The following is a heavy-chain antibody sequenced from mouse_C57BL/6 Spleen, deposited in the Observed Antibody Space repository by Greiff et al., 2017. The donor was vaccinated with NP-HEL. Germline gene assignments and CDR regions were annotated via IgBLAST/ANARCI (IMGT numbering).Heavy chain of an antibody. CDR2: IWRGGST. Sequence: QVQLKESGPGLVQPSQSLSITCTVSGFSLTSYGVHWVRQSPGKGLEWLGVIWRGGSTDYNAAFMSRLSITKDNSKSQVFFKMNSLQADDTAIYYCAKDYYGSSYEWYFDVWGTGTTVTVSS. CDR3: AKDYYGSSYEWYFDV. CDR1: GFSLTSYG. V-gene: IGHV2-5*01. J-gene: IGHJ1*03. D-gene: IGHD1-1*01.